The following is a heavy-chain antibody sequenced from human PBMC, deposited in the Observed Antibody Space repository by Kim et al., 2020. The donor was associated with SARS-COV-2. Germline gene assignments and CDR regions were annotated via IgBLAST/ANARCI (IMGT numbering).Heavy chain of an antibody. D-gene: IGHD1-26*01. CDR2: ISYDGSNK. CDR3: AKGRGGSYFDAFDI. J-gene: IGHJ3*02. CDR1: GFTFSSYG. Sequence: GGSLRLSCAASGFTFSSYGIHWVRQAPGKGLEWVAVISYDGSNKYYADSVKGRFTISRDNSKNTLYLQMNSLRAEDTAVYYCAKGRGGSYFDAFDIWGQG. V-gene: IGHV3-30*18.